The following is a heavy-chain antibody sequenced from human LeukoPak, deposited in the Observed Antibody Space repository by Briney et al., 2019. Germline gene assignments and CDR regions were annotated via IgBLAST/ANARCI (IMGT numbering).Heavy chain of an antibody. J-gene: IGHJ4*02. Sequence: SETLFLTCTVSGGSISSGGYYWSWIRQHPGKGLEWIGYIYYSGSTYYNPSLKSRVTISVDTSKNQFSLKLSSVTAADTAVYYCARDRGNYGSGTHFDYWGQGTLVTVSS. CDR1: GGSISSGGYY. CDR3: ARDRGNYGSGTHFDY. D-gene: IGHD3-10*01. CDR2: IYYSGST. V-gene: IGHV4-31*03.